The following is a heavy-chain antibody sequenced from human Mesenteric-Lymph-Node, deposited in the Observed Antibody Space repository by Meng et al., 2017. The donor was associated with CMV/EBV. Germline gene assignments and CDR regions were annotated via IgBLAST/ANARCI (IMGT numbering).Heavy chain of an antibody. J-gene: IGHJ4*02. CDR2: MTDSGST. CDR1: GGSFSGDY. CDR3: ARGRGIRARPGGAAFDS. D-gene: IGHD6-6*01. Sequence: GGSFSGDYWSWIRQPPGKGLEWIGEMTDSGSTNYNPSLKSRVAMSVDTSKNQFSLMLSSVTAADTAVYYCARGRGIRARPGGAAFDSWGQGTLVTVSS. V-gene: IGHV4-34*01.